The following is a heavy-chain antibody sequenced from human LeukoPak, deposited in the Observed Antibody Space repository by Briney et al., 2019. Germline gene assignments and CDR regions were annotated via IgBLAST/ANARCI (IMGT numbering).Heavy chain of an antibody. Sequence: PGGSLRLSCAASGFTFSNAWMSWVRQAPGKGLEWVANIKQDGSEKYYVDSVKGRFTISRDNAKNSLYLQMNSLRAEDTAVYYCAMYSTRRNYFDYWGQGTLVTVSS. CDR2: IKQDGSEK. J-gene: IGHJ4*02. CDR1: GFTFSNAW. CDR3: AMYSTRRNYFDY. D-gene: IGHD6-13*01. V-gene: IGHV3-7*01.